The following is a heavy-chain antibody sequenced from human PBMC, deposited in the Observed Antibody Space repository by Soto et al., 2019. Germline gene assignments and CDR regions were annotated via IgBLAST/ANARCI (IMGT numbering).Heavy chain of an antibody. J-gene: IGHJ6*03. Sequence: SETLSLTCTVFGGSIRSGGNYWSWIRHHPGKGLEWIGYIYYSGTTHYNPSLKSRVTLSVDTSENQFSLKVSSVTAADTAVYYCARGKGPNYHHHYLDVWGKGTTVTVSS. V-gene: IGHV4-31*03. CDR1: GGSIRSGGNY. CDR3: ARGKGPNYHHHYLDV. CDR2: IYYSGTT.